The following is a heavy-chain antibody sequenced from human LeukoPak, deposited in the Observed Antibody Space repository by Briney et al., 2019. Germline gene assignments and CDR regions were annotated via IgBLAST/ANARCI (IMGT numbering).Heavy chain of an antibody. CDR2: IFYSGST. CDR1: GGSISTSNYY. J-gene: IGHJ4*02. Sequence: SETLSLACTVSGGSISTSNYYWGWIRQPPGKGLEWIGNIFYSGSTYYNPSLKSRVTISVDTSKNQFSLKLSSVTAADTAVYYCARQKPRYSGSSNPEFDYWGQGTLVTVSS. CDR3: ARQKPRYSGSSNPEFDY. V-gene: IGHV4-39*01. D-gene: IGHD1-26*01.